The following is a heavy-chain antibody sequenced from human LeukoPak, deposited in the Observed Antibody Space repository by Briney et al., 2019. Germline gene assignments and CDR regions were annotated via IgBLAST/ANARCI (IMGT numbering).Heavy chain of an antibody. J-gene: IGHJ4*02. CDR1: GYTFTGYY. V-gene: IGHV1-2*02. CDR3: ARDQTDPWELDY. CDR2: INPNSGGT. D-gene: IGHD1-26*01. Sequence: ASVKVSCKASGYTFTGYYMHWLRQAPGQGLEWMGWINPNSGGTNYAQKFQGRVTMTRDTSISTAYMELSRLRSDDTAVYYCARDQTDPWELDYWGQGTLVTVSS.